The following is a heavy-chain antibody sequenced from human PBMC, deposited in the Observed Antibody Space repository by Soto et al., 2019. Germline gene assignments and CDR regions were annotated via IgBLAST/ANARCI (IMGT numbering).Heavy chain of an antibody. J-gene: IGHJ4*02. Sequence: PGVPLRDRWHGAWGICADFGGNRVRKMPGKGLERMGTIAPSDAYATYSPYFHGHITISVDKSISTAYLQWSRLEASDSAMYYCARRLTSPRAIIGRTDFDYWGQGTLVTVSS. CDR2: IAPSDAYA. CDR3: ARRLTSPRAIIGRTDFDY. CDR1: WGICADFG. D-gene: IGHD1-20*01. V-gene: IGHV5-10-1*01.